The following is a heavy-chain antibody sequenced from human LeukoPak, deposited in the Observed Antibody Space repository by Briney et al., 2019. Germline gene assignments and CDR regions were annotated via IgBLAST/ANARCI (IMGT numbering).Heavy chain of an antibody. CDR1: GYSISSGYF. Sequence: PSETLSLTCAVSGYSISSGYFWAWIRQPPGKGLEWIGSISHSGSSYSKPSLKSRVIISVDTSNNQFSLKLTSVTAADTATYYCASDGYYYDGSFEYWGQGIRVAVSS. D-gene: IGHD3-22*01. V-gene: IGHV4-38-2*01. CDR2: ISHSGSS. J-gene: IGHJ4*02. CDR3: ASDGYYYDGSFEY.